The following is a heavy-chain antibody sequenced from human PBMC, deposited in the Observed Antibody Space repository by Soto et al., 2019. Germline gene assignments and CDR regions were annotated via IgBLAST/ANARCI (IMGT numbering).Heavy chain of an antibody. Sequence: SETLCLTCTVSGVSIISGEYYWTLIRQPPGKGLEWIGYISYSGSTHYSPSLKSRVSITVDTSKNQFSLNLASVSAEDTAVYYWARKPRLAAAEFDFWGQGVLVTVSS. CDR2: ISYSGST. D-gene: IGHD3-16*01. V-gene: IGHV4-30-4*01. CDR3: ARKPRLAAAEFDF. CDR1: GVSIISGEYY. J-gene: IGHJ4*02.